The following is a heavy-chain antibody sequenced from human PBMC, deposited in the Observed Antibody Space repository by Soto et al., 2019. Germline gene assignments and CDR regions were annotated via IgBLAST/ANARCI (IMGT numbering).Heavy chain of an antibody. Sequence: ASVKVSCKASGGTFSSYAISWVRQAPGQGLEWMGGIIPIFGTANYAQKFQGRVTITADESTSTAYMELSSLRSEDMAVYYCARDHEGRSRRYNGMDVWGHGTTVTVSS. V-gene: IGHV1-69*13. J-gene: IGHJ6*02. CDR3: ARDHEGRSRRYNGMDV. CDR1: GGTFSSYA. CDR2: IIPIFGTA.